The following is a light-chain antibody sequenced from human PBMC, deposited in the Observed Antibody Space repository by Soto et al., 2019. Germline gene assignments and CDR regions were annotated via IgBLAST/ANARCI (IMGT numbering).Light chain of an antibody. CDR1: QRIDTW. V-gene: IGKV1-5*03. Sequence: DIQMTQSPSTVSASVGDRVTITCRASQRIDTWLAWYQQKPGTAPKLLIYKATTLQSGVPSRFSGSGSGTEFTLAISSLGPDDFATDYCQEYESFSPWTFGQGTKVEVK. CDR2: KAT. J-gene: IGKJ1*01. CDR3: QEYESFSPWT.